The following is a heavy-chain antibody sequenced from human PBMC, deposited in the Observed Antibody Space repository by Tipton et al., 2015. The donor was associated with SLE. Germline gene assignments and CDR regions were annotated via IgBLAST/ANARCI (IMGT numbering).Heavy chain of an antibody. J-gene: IGHJ3*02. V-gene: IGHV3-9*01. CDR1: GFTFSSYA. Sequence: SLRLSCAASGFTFSSYAMHWVRQAPGKGLEWVSGISWNSGSIGYADSVKGRFTISRDNAKNSLYLQMNSLRAEDTALYYCAKDQRITMIVGAFDIWGQGTMVTVSS. CDR2: ISWNSGSI. CDR3: AKDQRITMIVGAFDI. D-gene: IGHD3-22*01.